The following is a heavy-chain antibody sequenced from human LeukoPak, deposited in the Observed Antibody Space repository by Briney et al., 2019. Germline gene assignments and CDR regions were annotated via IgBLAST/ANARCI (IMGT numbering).Heavy chain of an antibody. CDR2: IKQDGSEK. CDR1: GFTFSSYW. V-gene: IGHV3-7*01. D-gene: IGHD5-12*01. Sequence: GGSLRLSCAASGFTFSSYWMSWVRQAPGKGLEWVANIKQDGSEKYYVDSVKGRFTISRDNAKNSLYMQMNSLRAEDTAVYYCARERGYSGYDSPPYYYYYMDVWGKGTTVTVSS. CDR3: ARERGYSGYDSPPYYYYYMDV. J-gene: IGHJ6*03.